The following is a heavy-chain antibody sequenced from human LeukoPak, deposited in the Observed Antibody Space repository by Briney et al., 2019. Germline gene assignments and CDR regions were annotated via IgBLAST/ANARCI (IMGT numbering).Heavy chain of an antibody. D-gene: IGHD5-24*01. J-gene: IGHJ4*02. CDR1: GFTFSNAW. Sequence: GGSLRLSCAASGFTFSNAWMSWVRQAPGKGLEWVGRIKSKTDGGTTDYAAPVKGRFTISRDDSKNTLYLQMNSLKTEDTAVYYCTTGPSGRWPEDHWGQGTLVTVSS. CDR2: IKSKTDGGTT. V-gene: IGHV3-15*01. CDR3: TTGPSGRWPEDH.